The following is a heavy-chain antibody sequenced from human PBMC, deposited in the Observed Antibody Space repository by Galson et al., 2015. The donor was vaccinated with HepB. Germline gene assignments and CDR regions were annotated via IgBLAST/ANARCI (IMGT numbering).Heavy chain of an antibody. CDR3: ASRPRGHQLLPFDY. V-gene: IGHV4-39*01. CDR2: VFYSGNT. Sequence: ETLSLTCTVSGGSISSPSHYWGWIRQPPGQGLEWIGDVFYSGNTYYTPSLNSRATLSVDTSKNEFSLKLTSLTATDTAIYYYASRPRGHQLLPFDYWGQGILVTVSS. D-gene: IGHD2-2*01. CDR1: GGSISSPSHY. J-gene: IGHJ4*02.